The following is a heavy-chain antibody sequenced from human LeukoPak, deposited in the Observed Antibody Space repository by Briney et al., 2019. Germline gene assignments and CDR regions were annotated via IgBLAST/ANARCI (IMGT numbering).Heavy chain of an antibody. J-gene: IGHJ5*02. CDR1: GYTFTSYG. CDR3: ARGDNWFDP. V-gene: IGHV1-69*05. Sequence: GASVKVSCKASGYTFTSYGISWVRQAPGQGLEWMGGIIPIFGTANYAQKFQGRVTITTDESTSTAYMELSRLRSEDTAVYYCARGDNWFDPWGQGTLVTVSS. CDR2: IIPIFGTA.